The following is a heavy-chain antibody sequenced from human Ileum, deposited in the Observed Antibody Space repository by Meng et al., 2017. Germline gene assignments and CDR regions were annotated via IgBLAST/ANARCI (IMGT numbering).Heavy chain of an antibody. CDR2: IYYDGSS. D-gene: IGHD5-18*01. CDR3: AREFYVDTAMVIDS. J-gene: IGHJ4*02. V-gene: IGHV4-30-4*01. Sequence: QVQLQESGPGLVKPSQTLSLTCRVSNGSLTNVNNYWNWIRQAPGQALEHIGYIYYDGSSYATPSLKSRVTMSIDTSTNQFSLRLDSVTAADTTVYYCAREFYVDTAMVIDSWGPGALVTVSS. CDR1: NGSLTNVNNY.